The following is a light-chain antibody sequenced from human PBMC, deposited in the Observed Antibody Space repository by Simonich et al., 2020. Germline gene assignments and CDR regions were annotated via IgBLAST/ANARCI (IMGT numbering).Light chain of an antibody. CDR2: KDR. CDR1: VLAKKY. V-gene: IGLV3-27*01. Sequence: SYELTQPSSVSVSPGQTARITCPGDVLAKKYARGFQQKPGQAPVLVNYKDRERPSGIPERVSGSSSGTTVTLTISGAQVEDEADYYCDSAADNNWVFGGGTKLTVL. CDR3: DSAADNNWV. J-gene: IGLJ3*02.